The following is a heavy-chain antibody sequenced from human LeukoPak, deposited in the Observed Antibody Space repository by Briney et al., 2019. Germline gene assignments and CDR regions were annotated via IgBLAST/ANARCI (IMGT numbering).Heavy chain of an antibody. Sequence: GGSLRLSRAASGFTVRNNYMSWVRRAAGKGLEWVALIYSVGSTYYADSVKGRFTISRDNSKNTLHLQMNSLRAEDTAVYYCVRNSGELGAWGQGTLVTVSS. CDR3: VRNSGELGA. CDR1: GFTVRNNY. CDR2: IYSVGST. V-gene: IGHV3-53*01. J-gene: IGHJ5*02. D-gene: IGHD2-21*01.